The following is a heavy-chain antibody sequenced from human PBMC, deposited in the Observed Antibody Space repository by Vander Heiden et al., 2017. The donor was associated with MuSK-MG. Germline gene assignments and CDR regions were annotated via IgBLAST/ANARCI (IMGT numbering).Heavy chain of an antibody. Sequence: QVQLVQSGAEVKKPGSSVKVSCKASGGTFSSYAISWVRQAPGQGLEWMGGIIPILGIANYAQKFQGRVTITADKSTSTAYMELSSLRSEDTAVYYCARGVHPYHDFSGGVNYYYYYMDVWGKGTTVTVSS. D-gene: IGHD3-3*01. CDR2: IIPILGIA. V-gene: IGHV1-69*10. J-gene: IGHJ6*03. CDR3: ARGVHPYHDFSGGVNYYYYYMDV. CDR1: GGTFSSYA.